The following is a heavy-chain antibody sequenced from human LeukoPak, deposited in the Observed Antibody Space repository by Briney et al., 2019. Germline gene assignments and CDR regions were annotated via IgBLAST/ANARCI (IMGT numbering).Heavy chain of an antibody. CDR1: GDSFSSYNW. D-gene: IGHD3-3*01. J-gene: IGHJ4*02. CDR3: ARSAEWSLDY. V-gene: IGHV4-4*02. CDR2: IYHSGGT. Sequence: PSGTLSLTCAVSGDSFSSYNWWSWVRQPPGKGLEWIGEIYHSGGTNYNPSLKSRVTISVDKSKKQFSLELTSVTAADTAVYYCARSAEWSLDYWGQGSLVTVSS.